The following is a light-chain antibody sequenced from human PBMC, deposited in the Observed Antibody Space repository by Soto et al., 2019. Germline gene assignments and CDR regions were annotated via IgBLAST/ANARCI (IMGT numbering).Light chain of an antibody. CDR1: QSLLFTDGNSY. CDR3: MQSTRWPWA. Sequence: IQSPLFLSVTLGQPASISCRSSQSLLFTDGNSYLSWFQQRPGQSPRRLIYKVFNRESGVPDRFSGSGSDKDFTLKISRVEAEDVGVYYCMQSTRWPWAFGQGNKVEIQ. CDR2: KVF. J-gene: IGKJ1*01. V-gene: IGKV2-30*01.